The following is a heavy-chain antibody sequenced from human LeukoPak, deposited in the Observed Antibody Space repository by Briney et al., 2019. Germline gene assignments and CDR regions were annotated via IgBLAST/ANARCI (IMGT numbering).Heavy chain of an antibody. J-gene: IGHJ4*02. CDR3: PRVDYDFWSGYYTGHHFDY. CDR1: GFTFSSYA. CDR2: ISGSGCCI. Sequence: PGWSLRLSCAASGFTFSSYAMSWVRQAPGKGLEWVSAISGSGCCIYYADSVKGRFTISRDNSKNTLYLQMNSLRAEDTAVYYCPRVDYDFWSGYYTGHHFDYWGQGTLVTVSS. V-gene: IGHV3-23*01. D-gene: IGHD3-3*01.